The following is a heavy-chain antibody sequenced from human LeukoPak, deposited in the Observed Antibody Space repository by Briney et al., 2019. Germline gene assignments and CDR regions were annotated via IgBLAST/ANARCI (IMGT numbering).Heavy chain of an antibody. D-gene: IGHD2-15*01. CDR3: IKDSSGMVDLEAATYRFAS. CDR1: GVTFNSYA. Sequence: GGALRLSCSASGVTFNSYAMHWVRQAPGKGLQCVSTTNNDGSKTYYADSVKGRFTISRDNSKHTLSLRMSSLRPEDTALYYCIKDSSGMVDLEAATYRFASWGQGTLVTVSS. J-gene: IGHJ4*02. CDR2: TNNDGSKT. V-gene: IGHV3-64D*09.